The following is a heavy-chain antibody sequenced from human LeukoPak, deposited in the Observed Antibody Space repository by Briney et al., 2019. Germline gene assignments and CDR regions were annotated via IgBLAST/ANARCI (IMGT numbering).Heavy chain of an antibody. Sequence: GGSLRLSCSASGFTFSSYAMSWVRQAPGKGLEWVSGISDGGDRTYYADSVKGRFTISRDNSKNTLDLQMSSLRVEDTAVYYCARGVVTAYAAFDFWGQGALVTVSS. D-gene: IGHD2-21*02. CDR1: GFTFSSYA. CDR3: ARGVVTAYAAFDF. CDR2: ISDGGDRT. J-gene: IGHJ4*02. V-gene: IGHV3-23*01.